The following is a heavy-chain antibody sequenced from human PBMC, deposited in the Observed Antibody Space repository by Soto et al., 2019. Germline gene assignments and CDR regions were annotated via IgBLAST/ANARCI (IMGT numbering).Heavy chain of an antibody. CDR1: AFSLTSCS. D-gene: IGHD5-12*01. CDR3: AKGEMATIRNSFDP. CDR2: LSRSGGAT. Sequence: GGSLRLSCVTSAFSLTSCSMSWVRQTPGKGLEWVSALSRSGGATYCADSVKGRFTISRDTSTSTLYLQMSNLRAEDTAIYYCAKGEMATIRNSFDPWGQGTLVTVSS. J-gene: IGHJ5*02. V-gene: IGHV3-23*01.